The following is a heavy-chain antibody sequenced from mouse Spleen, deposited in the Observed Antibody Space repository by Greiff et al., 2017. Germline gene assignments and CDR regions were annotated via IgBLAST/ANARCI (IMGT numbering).Heavy chain of an antibody. CDR2: ISNLAYSI. Sequence: EVMLVESGGGLVKPGGSLKLSCAASGFTFSDYGMAWVRQAPGKGPEWVAFISNLAYSIYYADTVTGRFTISRENAKNTLYLEMSSLRSEDTAMYYCARHRGGGFAYWGQGTLVTVSA. J-gene: IGHJ3*01. CDR3: ARHRGGGFAY. D-gene: IGHD2-14*01. V-gene: IGHV5-15*04. CDR1: GFTFSDYG.